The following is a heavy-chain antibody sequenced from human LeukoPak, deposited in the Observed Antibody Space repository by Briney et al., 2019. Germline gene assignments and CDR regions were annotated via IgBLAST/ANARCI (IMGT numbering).Heavy chain of an antibody. CDR3: AREQPTYHNYYGSGSYPSRGCPAFDI. CDR2: IYYSGST. CDR1: GGSISSSSYY. D-gene: IGHD3-10*01. Sequence: SETLSLTCSVSGGSISSSSYYWGWIRQPPGKGLEWIGSIYYSGSTYYNPSLKSRVTISVDTSKNQFSLKLSPVTAADTAVYYCAREQPTYHNYYGSGSYPSRGCPAFDIWGQGTMVTVSS. J-gene: IGHJ3*02. V-gene: IGHV4-39*02.